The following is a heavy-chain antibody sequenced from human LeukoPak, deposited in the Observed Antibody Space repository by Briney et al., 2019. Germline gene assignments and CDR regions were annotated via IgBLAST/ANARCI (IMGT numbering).Heavy chain of an antibody. V-gene: IGHV3-30*04. J-gene: IGHJ4*02. CDR3: ARDQYTTYSSSDRVPLFGY. Sequence: GTSLRLSCAASGFTFSSYAMHWVRKAPGKGLEWVAVISYDGSNKYYADSVEGRFTISRDNSKNTLYLQMNSLRAEDTAVYYCARDQYTTYSSSDRVPLFGYWGQGTLVTVSS. CDR2: ISYDGSNK. D-gene: IGHD6-13*01. CDR1: GFTFSSYA.